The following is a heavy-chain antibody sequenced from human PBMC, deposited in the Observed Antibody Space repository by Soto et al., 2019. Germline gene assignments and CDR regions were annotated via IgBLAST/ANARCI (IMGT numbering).Heavy chain of an antibody. D-gene: IGHD3-10*01. V-gene: IGHV4-34*01. Sequence: QVQLQQWGAGLLKPSETLSLSCAVYGGYFNDNYYTWFRQPPGKGLEWIGEISRSGTTKYIPSLKTRASISFDTSKTQVSLKVTSFTAADTAVYYCATALWFGTQVELWGQGALVTVSS. CDR1: GGYFNDNY. J-gene: IGHJ5*02. CDR3: ATALWFGTQVEL. CDR2: ISRSGTT.